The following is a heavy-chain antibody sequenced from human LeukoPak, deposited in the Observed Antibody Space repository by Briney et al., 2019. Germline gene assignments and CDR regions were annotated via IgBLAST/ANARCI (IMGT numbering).Heavy chain of an antibody. CDR2: VDPDDGQR. CDR1: GYTLNDLS. V-gene: IGHV1-24*01. J-gene: IGHJ5*02. CDR3: AAVSGHYTLLDA. D-gene: IGHD1-26*01. Sequence: ASVKVSCKISGYTLNDLSMHLVRQPPGKGLEWVGGVDPDDGQRVYAQTFQGIVTMTEDTSTNTAYMELSRLRSEDTAVYYCAAVSGHYTLLDAWGQGALVAVST.